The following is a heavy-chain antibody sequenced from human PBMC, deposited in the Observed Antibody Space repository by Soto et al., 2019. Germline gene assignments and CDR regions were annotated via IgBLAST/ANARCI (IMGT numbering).Heavy chain of an antibody. CDR2: IIPILGIA. D-gene: IGHD5-12*01. J-gene: IGHJ6*03. Sequence: VQLVQSGAEVKKPGSSVKVSCKASGGTFSSYTISWVRQAPGQGLEWMGRIIPILGIANYVQKFQGRVTITADKSTSTAYMELSSLRSEDTAVYYCARETRIVARKNSYYYYYMDVWGKGTTVTVSS. V-gene: IGHV1-69*08. CDR1: GGTFSSYT. CDR3: ARETRIVARKNSYYYYYMDV.